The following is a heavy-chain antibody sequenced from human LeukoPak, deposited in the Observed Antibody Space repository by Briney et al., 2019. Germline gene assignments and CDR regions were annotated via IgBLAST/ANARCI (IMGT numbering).Heavy chain of an antibody. Sequence: SGTLSLTCAVSGGSISSSNWWSWVRQPPGKGLEWIGEIYHSGSTNYNPSLKSRVTISVDKSKNQFSLKLSSVTAADTAVYYCAGERWFGVNAVCYFDYWGQGTLVTVSS. CDR2: IYHSGST. J-gene: IGHJ4*02. CDR3: AGERWFGVNAVCYFDY. D-gene: IGHD3-10*01. V-gene: IGHV4-4*02. CDR1: GGSISSSNW.